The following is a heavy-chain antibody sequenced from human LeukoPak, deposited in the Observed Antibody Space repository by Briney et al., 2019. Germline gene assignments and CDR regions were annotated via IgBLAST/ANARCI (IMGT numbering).Heavy chain of an antibody. D-gene: IGHD3-9*01. J-gene: IGHJ4*02. V-gene: IGHV1-8*01. CDR2: MNPNSGNT. CDR1: GYTFTSYD. Sequence: ASVKVSCKASGYTFTSYDINWVRQATGQGLEWMGWMNPNSGNTGYAQKFQGRVTMTRNTSISTAYMELSSLRSEDTAVYYCAGDRGGRGATYRYSILDYWGQGALVTVSS. CDR3: AGDRGGRGATYRYSILDY.